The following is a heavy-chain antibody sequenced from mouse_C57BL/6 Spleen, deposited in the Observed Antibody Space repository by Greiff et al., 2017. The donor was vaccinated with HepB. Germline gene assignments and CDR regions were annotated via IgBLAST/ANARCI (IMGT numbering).Heavy chain of an antibody. D-gene: IGHD4-1*01. CDR3: ARSVTGTSAWFAY. CDR1: GYTFTDYY. J-gene: IGHJ3*01. V-gene: IGHV1-19*01. CDR2: INPYNGGT. Sequence: EVQLVESGPVLVKPGASVKMSCKASGYTFTDYYMNWVKQSHGKSLEWIGVINPYNGGTSYNQKFKGKATLTVDKSSSTAYMELNSLTSEDSAVYYCARSVTGTSAWFAYWGQGTLVTVSA.